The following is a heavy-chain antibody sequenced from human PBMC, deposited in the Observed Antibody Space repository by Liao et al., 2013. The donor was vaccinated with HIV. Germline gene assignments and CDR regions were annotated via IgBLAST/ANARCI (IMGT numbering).Heavy chain of an antibody. CDR2: IYKSGIT. CDR1: GDSITSYDYY. CDR3: ASEYRSSWLDPYYYHLDV. Sequence: QVQLQVSGPGLVQPSQTLSLTCTVSGDSITSYDYYWSWIRQPAGKGLEWIGRIYKSGITNYNRSLQSRVTISVDTSNNQFSLKLSSVTAADTAVYYCASEYRSSWLDPYYYHLDVWGKGTTVTVSS. J-gene: IGHJ6*03. D-gene: IGHD6-13*01. V-gene: IGHV4-61*02.